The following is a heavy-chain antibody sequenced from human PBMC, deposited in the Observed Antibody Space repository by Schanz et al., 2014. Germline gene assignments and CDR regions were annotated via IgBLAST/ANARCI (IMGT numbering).Heavy chain of an antibody. Sequence: QVQLVQSGAEVKKPGASVKVSCKASGYSFISHAIHWVRQAPGQRLEWMGWINAANGNTRYSQKFQGRVTITRDTSASTAYMELSSLRSEDTAVYFCTSEAHNHDGLRSYSNVWGQGTLVTVTA. J-gene: IGHJ4*02. V-gene: IGHV1-3*01. D-gene: IGHD3-10*01. CDR3: TSEAHNHDGLRSYSNV. CDR2: INAANGNT. CDR1: GYSFISHA.